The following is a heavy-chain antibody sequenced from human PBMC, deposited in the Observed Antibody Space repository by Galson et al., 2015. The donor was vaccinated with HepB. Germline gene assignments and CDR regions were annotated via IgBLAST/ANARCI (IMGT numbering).Heavy chain of an antibody. CDR1: GFTFSSYA. CDR2: ISGSGGST. Sequence: SLRLSCAASGFTFSSYAMSWVRQAPGKGLEWVSAISGSGGSTYYADSVKGRFTISRDNSKNTLYLQMNSLRAGDTAVYYCAKPTTMVRGVITYFDYWGQGTLVTVSS. D-gene: IGHD3-10*01. CDR3: AKPTTMVRGVITYFDY. V-gene: IGHV3-23*01. J-gene: IGHJ4*02.